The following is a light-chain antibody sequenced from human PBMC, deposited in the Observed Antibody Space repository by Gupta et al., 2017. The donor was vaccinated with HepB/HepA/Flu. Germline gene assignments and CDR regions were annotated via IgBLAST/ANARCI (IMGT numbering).Light chain of an antibody. CDR1: SSNIGAGSG. CDR2: GNS. J-gene: IGLJ2*01. V-gene: IGLV1-40*01. CDR3: QSYDSSLSGSV. Sequence: QSVLTQPPSVAGAPGQRVPISCTGSSSNIGAGSGVHWYQQLPGTAPKLLIYGNSNRPSGVPDRFSGSKSGTSASLAITGLQAEDEADYYCQSYDSSLSGSVFGGGTKLTVL.